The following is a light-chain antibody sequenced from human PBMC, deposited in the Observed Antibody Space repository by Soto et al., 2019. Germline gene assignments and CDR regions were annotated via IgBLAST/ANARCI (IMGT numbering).Light chain of an antibody. CDR1: SGHSSYA. V-gene: IGLV4-69*01. Sequence: QSVLTQPPSASASLGASVKLTCTLSSGHSSYAIAWHQQQPEKGPRYLMKLNSDGSHSKGDGIPDRFSGSSSGAERYLTISSLQSEDEADYYCQTWGTGIHVVFGGGTQLTVL. CDR3: QTWGTGIHVV. CDR2: LNSDGSH. J-gene: IGLJ2*01.